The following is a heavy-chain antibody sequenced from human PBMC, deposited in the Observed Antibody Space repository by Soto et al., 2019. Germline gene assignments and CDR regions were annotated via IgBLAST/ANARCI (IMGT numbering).Heavy chain of an antibody. CDR3: ARALGYAFDI. V-gene: IGHV3-64*01. CDR2: ISSNGGST. Sequence: EVQLVESGGGLVQPGGSLRLSCAASGFTFSSYAMHWVRQAPGKGLEYVSAISSNGGSTYYANSVKGRFTISRDNSKNTLYLQMGSLRAEDMAVYYCARALGYAFDIWGQGTIVTVFS. CDR1: GFTFSSYA. D-gene: IGHD7-27*01. J-gene: IGHJ3*02.